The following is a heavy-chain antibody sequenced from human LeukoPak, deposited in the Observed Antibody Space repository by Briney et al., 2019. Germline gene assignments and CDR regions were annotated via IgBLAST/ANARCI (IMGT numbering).Heavy chain of an antibody. CDR2: ISAYNGNT. D-gene: IGHD2-2*01. J-gene: IGHJ4*02. CDR3: ARDVGYCSSKRCYLPDY. Sequence: GASVKVSCRASGYTFTSYGISWVRQAPGQGLEGMGWISAYNGNTNYAQKLQGRVTMTTDTSTSTVYMELRRLRSDDTAVYYCARDVGYCSSKRCYLPDYWGQGTLVTVSS. CDR1: GYTFTSYG. V-gene: IGHV1-18*01.